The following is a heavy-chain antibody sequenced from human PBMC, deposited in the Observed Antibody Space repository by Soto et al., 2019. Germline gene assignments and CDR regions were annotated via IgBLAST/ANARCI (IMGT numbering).Heavy chain of an antibody. V-gene: IGHV4-59*01. CDR3: ARDSPLWYFDL. CDR1: GGSISSYY. J-gene: IGHJ2*01. CDR2: IYYSGST. Sequence: QVQLQESGPGLVKPSETLSLTCTVSGGSISSYYWSWIRQPPGKGLEWIGYIYYSGSTNYNPSLRSRVTTSVDTSTNQFSLKRSSVTAADTAVYYCARDSPLWYFDLWGRGTLVTVSS.